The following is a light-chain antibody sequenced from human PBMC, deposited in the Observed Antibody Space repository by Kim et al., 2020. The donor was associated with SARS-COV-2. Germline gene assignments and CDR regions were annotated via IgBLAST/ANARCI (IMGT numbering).Light chain of an antibody. J-gene: IGLJ2*01. V-gene: IGLV1-44*01. CDR2: SDT. CDR1: SSNIGGNT. CDR3: AAWDDSLNPHVV. Sequence: ELTQPPSASGTPGQRVTISCSGSSSNIGGNTVNWYQQLPGTAPKLLIYSDTQRPSGVPDRFSGSKSGTSASLAISGLQSEDEADYYCAAWDDSLNPHVVFGGGTKLT.